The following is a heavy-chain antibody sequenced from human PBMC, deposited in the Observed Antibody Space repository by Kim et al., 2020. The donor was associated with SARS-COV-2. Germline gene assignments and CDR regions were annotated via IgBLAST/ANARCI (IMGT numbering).Heavy chain of an antibody. Sequence: KGRFTITRDNAKNSLYLQKKSLRAEDTAVYYCARVPAAIDANYYYYGMDVWGQGTTVTVSS. J-gene: IGHJ6*02. V-gene: IGHV3-7*04. CDR3: ARVPAAIDANYYYYGMDV. D-gene: IGHD2-2*01.